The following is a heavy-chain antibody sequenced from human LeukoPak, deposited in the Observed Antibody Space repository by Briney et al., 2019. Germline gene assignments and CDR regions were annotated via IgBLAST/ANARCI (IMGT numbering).Heavy chain of an antibody. J-gene: IGHJ4*02. CDR2: IGGSNGIT. CDR3: AKDLDY. Sequence: GGSLRLSCAASGFTFNTYSMNWVRQAPGKGLEWVSVIGGSNGITFYVGSVKGRFTISRDNSKNTLYLQMNSLRAEHTAVYYCAKDLDYWGQGTLVTVSS. CDR1: GFTFNTYS. V-gene: IGHV3-23*01.